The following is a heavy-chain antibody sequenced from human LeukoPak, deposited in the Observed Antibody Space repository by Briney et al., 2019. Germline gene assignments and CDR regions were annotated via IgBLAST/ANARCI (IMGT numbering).Heavy chain of an antibody. D-gene: IGHD1-26*01. CDR2: INHSGST. Sequence: SETLSLTCAVYGGSFSGYYWSWIRQPPGKGLEWIGEINHSGSTNYNPSLKSRVTISVDTPKNQFSLKLSSVTAADTAVYYCARGLGANPPGGYWGQGTLVTVSS. CDR1: GGSFSGYY. J-gene: IGHJ4*02. CDR3: ARGLGANPPGGY. V-gene: IGHV4-34*01.